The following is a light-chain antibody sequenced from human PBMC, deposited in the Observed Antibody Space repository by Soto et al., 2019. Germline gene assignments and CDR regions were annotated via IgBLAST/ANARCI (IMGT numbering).Light chain of an antibody. CDR2: DVS. CDR1: SSDVGGYDY. J-gene: IGLJ1*01. CDR3: CSYDNSLSVYV. V-gene: IGLV2-11*01. Sequence: QSVLTQPRSVSGSPGQSVTLSCTGTSSDVGGYDYVSWYQQHPDKAPKLIIYDVSRRPSGVPDRFSGSKSGNTASLTISGLQAEDEADYYCCSYDNSLSVYVFGTGTKVTV.